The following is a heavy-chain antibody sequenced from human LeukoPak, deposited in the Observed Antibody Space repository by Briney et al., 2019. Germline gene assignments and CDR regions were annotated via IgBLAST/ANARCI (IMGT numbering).Heavy chain of an antibody. CDR3: ARDHGAHYYYYYYMDV. D-gene: IGHD3-10*01. CDR1: GFTFSDYY. Sequence: GGSLRLSCAASGFTFSDYYMSWIRQAPGKGLEWVSYISSSGSTIYYADSVKGRFTISRDNAKNSLYLQMNSLRAKDTAVYYRARDHGAHYYYYYYMDVWGKGTTVTVSS. J-gene: IGHJ6*03. CDR2: ISSSGSTI. V-gene: IGHV3-11*04.